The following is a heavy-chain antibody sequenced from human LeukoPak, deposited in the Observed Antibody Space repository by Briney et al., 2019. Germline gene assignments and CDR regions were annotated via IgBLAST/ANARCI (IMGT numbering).Heavy chain of an antibody. CDR2: FYHGGST. Sequence: PSETLSLTCTVSGYSISTGYYWDWIRQPPGKGLEWIGTFYHGGSTYYNPSLKSRVTISVDTSKNQFSLNLTSVTAADTAVYYCARPVRGDNWFDPWGQGTLVTVSS. J-gene: IGHJ5*02. CDR1: GYSISTGYY. CDR3: ARPVRGDNWFDP. D-gene: IGHD3-10*01. V-gene: IGHV4-38-2*02.